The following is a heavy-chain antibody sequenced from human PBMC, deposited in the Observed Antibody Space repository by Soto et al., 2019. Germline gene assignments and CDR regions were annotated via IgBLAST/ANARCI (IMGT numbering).Heavy chain of an antibody. CDR3: IGSFPF. J-gene: IGHJ4*02. D-gene: IGHD3-10*01. CDR1: GFPFGNFL. CDR2: IRSQPYGGTA. V-gene: IGHV3-49*03. Sequence: EVYLVESGGGLVEPGRSLRLSCTASGFPFGNFLMSWFRQAPGKGMEWVGFIRSQPYGGTAEYAASVRGRFTISRDDSEGIAYLQMNSLQTEDSGVYYCIGSFPFWGQGTLVTVSS.